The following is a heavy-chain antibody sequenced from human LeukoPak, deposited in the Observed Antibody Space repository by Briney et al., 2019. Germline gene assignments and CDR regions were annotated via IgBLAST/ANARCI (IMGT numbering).Heavy chain of an antibody. J-gene: IGHJ4*02. CDR1: GLTVTNAW. Sequence: GGSLRLSCSASGLTVTNAWMNWFRRAPGEGLDWVGRIASKTDGGATDYAAPVKGRFTISRDDSKNTLNLQMNSLKTEDTAVYYCTTGIRGDWGQGTLVTVSS. V-gene: IGHV3-15*07. D-gene: IGHD3-10*01. CDR3: TTGIRGD. CDR2: IASKTDGGAT.